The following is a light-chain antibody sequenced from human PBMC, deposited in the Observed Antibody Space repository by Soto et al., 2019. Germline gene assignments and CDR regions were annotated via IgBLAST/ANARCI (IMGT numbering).Light chain of an antibody. CDR2: DAS. CDR1: QDISNY. V-gene: IGKV1-33*01. Sequence: DIQMTQSPSSLSASVGDRVTITCQASQDISNYLNWYQQKPGKAPKLLIYDASNLETGVPSRFSGRGSGTDFTLTISSLQPEDIATYYCQQYDNRPAMYTFGQGTKLEIK. CDR3: QQYDNRPAMYT. J-gene: IGKJ2*01.